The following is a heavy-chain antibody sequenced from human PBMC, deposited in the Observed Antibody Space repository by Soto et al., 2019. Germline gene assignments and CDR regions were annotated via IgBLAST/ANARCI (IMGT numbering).Heavy chain of an antibody. CDR2: IYYSGST. V-gene: IGHV4-31*03. CDR1: GDSISSTNNY. J-gene: IGHJ6*02. D-gene: IGHD2-2*01. CDR3: ARTVCSSASCYGYYYYGLDV. Sequence: LSLTCTVSGDSISSTNNYWSWIRQHPVKGLEWIGYIYYSGSTYYNPSLKSRPAISVDASKNQFSLKLSSVTAADTAVYYCARTVCSSASCYGYYYYGLDVWGQGTTVTVSS.